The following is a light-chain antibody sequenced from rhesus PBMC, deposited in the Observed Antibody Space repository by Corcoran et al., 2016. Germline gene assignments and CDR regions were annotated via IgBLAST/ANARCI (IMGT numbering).Light chain of an antibody. CDR1: QNINTW. CDR3: QQYKSRPRT. CDR2: QAS. J-gene: IGKJ1*01. V-gene: IGKV1-22*01. Sequence: DIQLTQSPSSLSASVGDTVTITCRASQNINTWLAWYQQKPGKAPNLLIYQASTLQTGVPSRFSGSGAGTEFILTISRLQSEDVGTYYCQQYKSRPRTFGQGTKVEIK.